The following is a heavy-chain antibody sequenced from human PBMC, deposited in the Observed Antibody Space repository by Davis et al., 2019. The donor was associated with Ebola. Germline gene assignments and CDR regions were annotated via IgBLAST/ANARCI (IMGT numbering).Heavy chain of an antibody. CDR2: LYHGGGT. D-gene: IGHD4-17*01. V-gene: IGHV4-59*08. J-gene: IGHJ6*04. Sequence: MPSETLSLTCTVSGGYISGYYWSWIRQPPGKGLEWIGNLYHGGGTNYSPSLKSRVTISVDTSKNQFSLRVRSVTAADTAVYYCVRGWPSSVTTDFYAMDAWGKGTTVIVSS. CDR1: GGYISGYY. CDR3: VRGWPSSVTTDFYAMDA.